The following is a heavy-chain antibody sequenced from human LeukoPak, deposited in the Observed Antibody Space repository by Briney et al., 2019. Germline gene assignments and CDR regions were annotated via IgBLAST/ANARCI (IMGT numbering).Heavy chain of an antibody. Sequence: GGSLRLSCAASGFTFSSYGMHWIRQAPGKGLEWVAFIRYDGSNKYYADSVKGRFTISRDNSKNTLYLQMNSLRAEDTAVYYCAKSSIPRLGELSSYWGQGTLVTVSS. CDR3: AKSSIPRLGELSSY. D-gene: IGHD3-16*02. CDR1: GFTFSSYG. J-gene: IGHJ4*02. V-gene: IGHV3-30*02. CDR2: IRYDGSNK.